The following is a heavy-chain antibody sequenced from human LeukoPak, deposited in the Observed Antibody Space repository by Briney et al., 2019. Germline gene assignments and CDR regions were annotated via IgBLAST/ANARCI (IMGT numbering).Heavy chain of an antibody. J-gene: IGHJ6*02. CDR2: IKSKTDGGTT. Sequence: GGSLRLSCAASGFTFNIYTMTWVRQAPGKGLEWVGRIKSKTDGGTTDYAAPVKGRFTISRDDSKNTLYLQMNSLKTEDTAVYYCTTEEGTPGMDVWGQGTTVTVSS. V-gene: IGHV3-15*01. CDR1: GFTFNIYT. CDR3: TTEEGTPGMDV. D-gene: IGHD1/OR15-1a*01.